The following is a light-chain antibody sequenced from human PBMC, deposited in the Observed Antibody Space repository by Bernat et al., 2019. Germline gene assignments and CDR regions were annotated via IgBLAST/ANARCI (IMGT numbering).Light chain of an antibody. Sequence: QSVLTQPPSASGTPGQRVTISCSGSSSNIGTNTVNWYQQLPGTAPKLLIYNNNRRPSGVPDRFSGSKSGTSASLASSGLQSEDEADYYCSAWDDSLNGPVFGGGTKLTVL. CDR2: NNN. V-gene: IGLV1-44*01. CDR1: SSNIGTNT. J-gene: IGLJ2*01. CDR3: SAWDDSLNGPV.